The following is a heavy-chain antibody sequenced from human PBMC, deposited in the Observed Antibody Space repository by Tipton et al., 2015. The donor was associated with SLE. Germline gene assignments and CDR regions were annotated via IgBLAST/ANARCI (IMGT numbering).Heavy chain of an antibody. Sequence: TLSLTCTVSGGSISSHYWSWIRQPPGKGLEWIGYIYYSGSTNYNPSLKSRVTISVDTSKNQFSLKLSSVTAADTAVYYCARGQDFWSGYYYYYMDVWGKGTTVTVSS. V-gene: IGHV4-59*11. CDR1: GGSISSHY. CDR3: ARGQDFWSGYYYYYMDV. D-gene: IGHD3-3*01. CDR2: IYYSGST. J-gene: IGHJ6*03.